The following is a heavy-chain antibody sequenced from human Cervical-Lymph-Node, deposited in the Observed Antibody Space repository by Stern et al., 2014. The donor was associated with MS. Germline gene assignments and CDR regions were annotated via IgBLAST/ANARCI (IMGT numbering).Heavy chain of an antibody. D-gene: IGHD6-19*01. CDR1: GFTFSSYC. CDR3: ARVRSSGWYSNYGMDV. J-gene: IGHJ6*02. Sequence: VQLVESGGGVVQPGRSLRLSCAASGFTFSSYCMHWVRQAPGKGLEWVAVIWYDGSNKYYADSVKGRFTISRDNSKNTLYLQMNSLRAEDTAVYYCARVRSSGWYSNYGMDVWGQGTTVTVSS. CDR2: IWYDGSNK. V-gene: IGHV3-33*01.